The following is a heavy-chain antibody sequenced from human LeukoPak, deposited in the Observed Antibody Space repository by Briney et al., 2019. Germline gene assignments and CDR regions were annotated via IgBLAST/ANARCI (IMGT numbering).Heavy chain of an antibody. CDR2: IYISGST. CDR1: GGSIRSGSYY. V-gene: IGHV4-61*02. D-gene: IGHD5-18*01. CDR3: ARDLVDTVMSHLVLFDY. J-gene: IGHJ4*02. Sequence: SQTLSLTCTVSGGSIRSGSYYWSWIRQSAGKGLEWIGRIYISGSTKYNPSLKSRVTISVDTSKNQFSLKLSSVTAADTAVYYCARDLVDTVMSHLVLFDYWGREPWSPSPQ.